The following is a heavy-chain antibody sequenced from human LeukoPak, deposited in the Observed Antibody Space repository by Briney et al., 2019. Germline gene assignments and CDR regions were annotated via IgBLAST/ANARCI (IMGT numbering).Heavy chain of an antibody. D-gene: IGHD3-10*01. CDR2: ISGSGNSI. V-gene: IGHV3-21*01. J-gene: IGHJ4*02. CDR3: ARVTGPTSTVVRGVIIPAFDY. CDR1: GFTFSYYS. Sequence: SGGSLRLSCAASGFTFSYYSMNWVRQAPGKGLEWVSSISGSGNSISYTDSVKGRCTISRDNARNSLYLQMNSLRVEGTAVYYCARVTGPTSTVVRGVIIPAFDYWGQGTLVTVSS.